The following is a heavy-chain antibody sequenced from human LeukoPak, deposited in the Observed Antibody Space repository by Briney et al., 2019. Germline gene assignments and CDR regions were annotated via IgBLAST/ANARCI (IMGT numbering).Heavy chain of an antibody. CDR1: GYTFTSYG. D-gene: IGHD6-13*01. CDR2: INPSGGST. CDR3: ARERAAAGFDY. V-gene: IGHV1-46*01. Sequence: GASVKVSCKASGYTFTSYGISWVRQAPGQGLEWMGIINPSGGSTSYAQKFQGRVTMTRDMSTSTVYMELSSLRSEDTAVYYCARERAAAGFDYWGQGTLVTVSS. J-gene: IGHJ4*02.